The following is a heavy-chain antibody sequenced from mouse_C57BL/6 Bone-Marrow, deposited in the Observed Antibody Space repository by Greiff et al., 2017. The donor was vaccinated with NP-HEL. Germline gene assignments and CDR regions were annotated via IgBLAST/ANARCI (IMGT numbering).Heavy chain of an antibody. D-gene: IGHD1-1*01. V-gene: IGHV5-6*01. Sequence: EVQLVESGGDLVKPGGSLKLSCAASGFTFSSYGMSWVRQTPDKRLEWVATISSGGSYTYYPDSVKGRFTISRDNAKNTLYLQRSSLKSEDTAMYYCARHRATVVAPWFDVWGTGTTVTVSS. J-gene: IGHJ1*03. CDR1: GFTFSSYG. CDR2: ISSGGSYT. CDR3: ARHRATVVAPWFDV.